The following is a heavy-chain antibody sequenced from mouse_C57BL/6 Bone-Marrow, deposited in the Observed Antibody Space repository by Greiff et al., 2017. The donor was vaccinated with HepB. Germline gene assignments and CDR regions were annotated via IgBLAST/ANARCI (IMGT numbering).Heavy chain of an antibody. V-gene: IGHV1-81*01. Sequence: VQPQQSGAELARPGASVKLSCKASGYTFTSYGISWVKQRTGQGLEWIGEIYPRSGNTYYNEKFKGKATLTADKSSSTAYMELRSLTSEDSAVYFCARGLGDFDYWGQGTTLTVSS. CDR1: GYTFTSYG. CDR3: ARGLGDFDY. CDR2: IYPRSGNT. D-gene: IGHD3-3*01. J-gene: IGHJ2*01.